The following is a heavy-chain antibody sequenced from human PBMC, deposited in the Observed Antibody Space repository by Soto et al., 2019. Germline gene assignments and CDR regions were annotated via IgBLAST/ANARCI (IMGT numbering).Heavy chain of an antibody. CDR3: AKDTGYGLKYYFDY. D-gene: IGHD5-18*01. J-gene: IGHJ4*02. CDR2: ISGSGGST. Sequence: GGSLRLSCAASGFTFSSYAMSWVRQAPGKGLEWVSAISGSGGSTYCADSVKGRFTISRDNSKNTLYLQMNSLRAEDTAVYYCAKDTGYGLKYYFDYWGQGTLVTVPQ. CDR1: GFTFSSYA. V-gene: IGHV3-23*01.